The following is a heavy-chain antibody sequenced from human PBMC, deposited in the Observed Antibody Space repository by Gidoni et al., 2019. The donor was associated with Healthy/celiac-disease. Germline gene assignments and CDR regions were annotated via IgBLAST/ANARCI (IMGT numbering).Heavy chain of an antibody. CDR3: SRGKGSGWGGFDY. V-gene: IGHV1-2*01. D-gene: IGHD6-19*01. CDR1: VYTFTGYY. Sequence: QVQLVQSRAEVKKPGASVKFSCTASVYTFTGYYMHWVRMAPGPGLEWMGWNNPNSGGTKLSQMVQGRVNRNRDTSISKAYSVGSSRSSDDTVVVYGSRGKGSGWGGFDYWGQVTLVTVSA. CDR2: NNPNSGGT. J-gene: IGHJ4*02.